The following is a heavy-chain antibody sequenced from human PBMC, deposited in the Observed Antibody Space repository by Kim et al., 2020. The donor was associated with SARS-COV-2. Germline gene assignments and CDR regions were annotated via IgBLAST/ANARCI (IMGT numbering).Heavy chain of an antibody. CDR1: GYTFTNNA. D-gene: IGHD3-16*02. Sequence: ASVKVSCKASGYTFTNNAISWVRQAPGQGLEWMGWINTDTGNPTYAQAFTRRFVFSVDTSVTTAYLQISSLEAEDTALYYCARVIWGTYRYTDYWGQGTLVTLSP. J-gene: IGHJ4*02. CDR3: ARVIWGTYRYTDY. CDR2: INTDTGNP. V-gene: IGHV7-4-1*02.